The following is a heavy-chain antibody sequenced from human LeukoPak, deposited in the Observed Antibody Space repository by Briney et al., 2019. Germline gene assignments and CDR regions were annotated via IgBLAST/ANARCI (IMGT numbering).Heavy chain of an antibody. D-gene: IGHD6-13*01. V-gene: IGHV3-21*01. CDR2: ISSSSSYI. Sequence: GGSLRLSCSASGFTFSSYSMNWVRQAPGKGLEWVSSISSSSSYIYYADSVKGRFTISRDNAQNPLYLQMNSLRAEDTAVYYCARDYSSPGNFDYSGQGTLVTVSS. CDR3: ARDYSSPGNFDY. CDR1: GFTFSSYS. J-gene: IGHJ4*02.